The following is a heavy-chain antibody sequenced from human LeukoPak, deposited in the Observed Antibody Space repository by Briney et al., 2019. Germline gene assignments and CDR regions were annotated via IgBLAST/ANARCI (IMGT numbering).Heavy chain of an antibody. CDR1: GGSFSGYY. CDR2: INHSGST. D-gene: IGHD6-19*01. J-gene: IGHJ6*02. CDR3: ARKNSSGWPYYYYGMDV. Sequence: SETLSLTCAVYGGSFSGYYWSWIRQPPGKGLEWIGEINHSGSTNYNPSLKSRVTISVDTSKNQFSLKLSSVTAAGTAVYYCARKNSSGWPYYYYGMDVWGQGTTVTVSS. V-gene: IGHV4-34*01.